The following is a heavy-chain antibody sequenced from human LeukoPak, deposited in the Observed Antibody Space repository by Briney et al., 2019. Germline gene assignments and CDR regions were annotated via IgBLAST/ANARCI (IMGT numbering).Heavy chain of an antibody. V-gene: IGHV4-4*02. CDR2: IYHSGST. J-gene: IGHJ4*02. D-gene: IGHD5-18*01. Sequence: SETLSLTCAVPGGSISSSNWWSWVRQPPGKGLEWIGEIYHSGSTNYNPSLKSRVTISVDKSRNQFSLELSSVTAADTAVYYCAKTQPRGYSYGPGSDYWGQGTLVTVSS. CDR1: GGSISSSNW. CDR3: AKTQPRGYSYGPGSDY.